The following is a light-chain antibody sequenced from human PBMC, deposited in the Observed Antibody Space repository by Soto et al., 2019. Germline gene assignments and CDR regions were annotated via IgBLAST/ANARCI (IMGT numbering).Light chain of an antibody. CDR1: QSVSSSS. V-gene: IGKV3-20*01. J-gene: IGKJ5*01. Sequence: VLTQSPGTLSLSPGERATLSCRASQSVSSSSLAWYQQKPGQAPRLLLYATSSRATGIPVRFSGGGSGTDFTLPISRLEPEDSAVYYCQQYGGSPLLTFGQGTRLEIK. CDR3: QQYGGSPLLT. CDR2: ATS.